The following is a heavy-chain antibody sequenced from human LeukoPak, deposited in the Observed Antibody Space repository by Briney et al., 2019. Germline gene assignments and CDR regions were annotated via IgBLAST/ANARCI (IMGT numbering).Heavy chain of an antibody. CDR2: INNVASHI. D-gene: IGHD5/OR15-5a*01. CDR3: ARDPTQYLRYGHFDY. J-gene: IGHJ4*02. CDR1: GFTFSSSA. Sequence: GGSLRLSCAASGFTFSSSAMNWVRQAPGKGLEWVSSINNVASHIYYAHSVKGRFTISRDNAKNSLYLQMNSLSDEDTAVYYCARDPTQYLRYGHFDYWGQGTLSPSPQ. V-gene: IGHV3-21*01.